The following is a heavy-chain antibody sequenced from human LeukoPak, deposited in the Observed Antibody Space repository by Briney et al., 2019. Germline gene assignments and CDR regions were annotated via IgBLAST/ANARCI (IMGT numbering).Heavy chain of an antibody. Sequence: GASLRLSCADSGFTFRSYAMSWVRQAPGKGLEWVSAISGSGGSTYYADSVKGRFTISRDNSKNTLYLQMNSLRAEDTAVYYCAKEEVEMATTTGYWGQGTLVTVSS. D-gene: IGHD5-24*01. V-gene: IGHV3-23*01. J-gene: IGHJ4*02. CDR1: GFTFRSYA. CDR3: AKEEVEMATTTGY. CDR2: ISGSGGST.